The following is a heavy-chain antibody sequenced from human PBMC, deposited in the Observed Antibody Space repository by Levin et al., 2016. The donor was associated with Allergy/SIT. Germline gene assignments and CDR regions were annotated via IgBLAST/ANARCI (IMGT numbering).Heavy chain of an antibody. CDR3: ARDSGYLEGFDY. Sequence: SETLSLTCTVSGGSISSYYWSWIRQPPGKGLEWIGYIYYSGSTNYNPSLKSRVTISVDTSKNQFSLKLSSVTAADTAVYYCARDSGYLEGFDYWGQGTLVTVSS. J-gene: IGHJ4*02. CDR2: IYYSGST. D-gene: IGHD3-22*01. V-gene: IGHV4-59*13. CDR1: GGSISSYY.